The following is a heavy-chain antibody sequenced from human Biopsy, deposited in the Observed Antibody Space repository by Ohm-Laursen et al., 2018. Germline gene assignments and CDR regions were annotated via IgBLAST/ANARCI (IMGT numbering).Heavy chain of an antibody. J-gene: IGHJ4*02. Sequence: SVKVSCKASGYSFISNGISWVRQAPGQGLEWMGWISPYNDKTSYPPKLQDRVTMTADTSTNTAHMELRSLRSDDTAVYYCARVFCTSTTCYGLLDNWGQGTVVTVSS. CDR2: ISPYNDKT. V-gene: IGHV1-18*01. CDR1: GYSFISNG. D-gene: IGHD2/OR15-2a*01. CDR3: ARVFCTSTTCYGLLDN.